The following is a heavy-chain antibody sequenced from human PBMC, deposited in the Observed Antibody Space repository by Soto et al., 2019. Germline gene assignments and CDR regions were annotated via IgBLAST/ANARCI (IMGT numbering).Heavy chain of an antibody. CDR2: ISPYNGKT. D-gene: IGHD6-19*01. CDR3: ARDYSSGWSTNFWGKGENWFDP. V-gene: IGHV1-18*01. CDR1: GYTFTSYG. J-gene: IGHJ5*02. Sequence: QVQLVQSGAEVKKPGASVKVSCKTSGYTFTSYGISWVRQAPGQGLEWMGWISPYNGKTNYAQKVHSRVTMTTDTSTSTAYMELRSLRYDDTAVYYCARDYSSGWSTNFWGKGENWFDPWGQGTLVTVSS.